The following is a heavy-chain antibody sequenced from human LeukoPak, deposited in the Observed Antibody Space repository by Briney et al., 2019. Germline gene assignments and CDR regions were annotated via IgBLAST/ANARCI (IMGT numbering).Heavy chain of an antibody. CDR2: IIPIFGTA. J-gene: IGHJ4*02. CDR1: GGTFSSYA. D-gene: IGHD3-22*01. V-gene: IGHV1-69*13. Sequence: GASVKVSCKGSGGTFSSYAISWVRQAPGQGLEWMGGIIPIFGTANYAQKFQGRVTITADESTSTAYMELSSLRSEDTAVYYCARGDSSGYYPTPFDYWGQGTLVTVSS. CDR3: ARGDSSGYYPTPFDY.